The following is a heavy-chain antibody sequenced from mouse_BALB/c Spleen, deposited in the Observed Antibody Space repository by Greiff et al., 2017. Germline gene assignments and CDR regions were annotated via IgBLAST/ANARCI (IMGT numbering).Heavy chain of an antibody. V-gene: IGHV4-1*02. CDR1: GFDFSRYW. J-gene: IGHJ1*01. CDR3: ARRFYYGSSHWYFDV. Sequence: EVKVVESGGGLVQPGGSLKLSCAASGFDFSRYWMSWVRQAPGKGLEWIGEINPDSSTINYTPSLKDKFIISRDNAKNTLYLQMSKVRSEDTALYYCARRFYYGSSHWYFDVWGAGTTVTVSS. D-gene: IGHD1-1*01. CDR2: INPDSSTI.